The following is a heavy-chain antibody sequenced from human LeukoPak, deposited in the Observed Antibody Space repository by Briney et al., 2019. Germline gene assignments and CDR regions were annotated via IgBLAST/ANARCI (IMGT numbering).Heavy chain of an antibody. J-gene: IGHJ4*02. CDR3: ARRDYSTPYFDY. CDR1: GGSISSGSYY. D-gene: IGHD4-11*01. CDR2: IYTSGST. Sequence: PSETLSLTCTVSGGSISSGSYYWSWIRQPAGKGLEWIGRIYTSGSTNYNPSLKSRVTISVDTSKNQFSLKLSSVTAADTAVYYCARRDYSTPYFDYWGQGTLVTVSS. V-gene: IGHV4-61*02.